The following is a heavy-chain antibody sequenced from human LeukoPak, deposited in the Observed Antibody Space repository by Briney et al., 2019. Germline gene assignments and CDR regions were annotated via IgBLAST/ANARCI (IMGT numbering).Heavy chain of an antibody. D-gene: IGHD2-15*01. Sequence: AGGSLRLSCAASGFTFSSYAMSWVRQAPGKGLEWVSAISGSGGSTYYADSVKGRFTISRDNSKNTLYLQMNSLRAEDTAVYYCAKDGYCSGGSCYFEDAFDIWGQGTMATVSS. CDR1: GFTFSSYA. CDR2: ISGSGGST. CDR3: AKDGYCSGGSCYFEDAFDI. J-gene: IGHJ3*02. V-gene: IGHV3-23*01.